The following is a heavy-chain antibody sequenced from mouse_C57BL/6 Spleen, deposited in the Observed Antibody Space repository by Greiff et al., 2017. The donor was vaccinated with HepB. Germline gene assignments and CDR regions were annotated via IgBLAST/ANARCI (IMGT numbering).Heavy chain of an antibody. Sequence: VQLQQSGAELVKPGASVKISCKASGYAFSSYWMNWVKQRPGKGLEWIGQIYPGDGDTTYNGKFKGKATLTADKSPSPAYLQLSSLTSEDSAVYFCARGGELRLRDYAMDYWGQGTSVTVSS. CDR1: GYAFSSYW. J-gene: IGHJ4*01. V-gene: IGHV1-80*01. CDR2: IYPGDGDT. CDR3: ARGGELRLRDYAMDY. D-gene: IGHD3-2*02.